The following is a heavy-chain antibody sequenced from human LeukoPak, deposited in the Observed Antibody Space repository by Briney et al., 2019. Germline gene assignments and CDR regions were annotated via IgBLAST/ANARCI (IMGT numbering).Heavy chain of an antibody. CDR3: AKERDTRFDY. CDR2: ISGSGGST. Sequence: GGSLRLSCPASGFTFSNAGMTWVRQAPGKGLEWVSAISGSGGSTYYADSVKGRFTISRDNSKNTLYLQMNSLRAEDTAVYYCAKERDTRFDYWGQGTLVTVSS. CDR1: GFTFSNAG. J-gene: IGHJ4*02. D-gene: IGHD5-18*01. V-gene: IGHV3-23*01.